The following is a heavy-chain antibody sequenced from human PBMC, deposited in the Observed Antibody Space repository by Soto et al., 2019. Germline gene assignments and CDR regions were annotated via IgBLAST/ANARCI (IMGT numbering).Heavy chain of an antibody. CDR2: IYYSGST. CDR3: ARGGIVVVPARGWFDP. D-gene: IGHD2-2*01. CDR1: EGYVSSRSDY. V-gene: IGHV4-61*01. Sequence: PSQTICLRYSVAEGYVSSRSDYWSWIRQPPGKGLEWIGYIYYSGSTNYNPSLKSRVTISVDTSKNQFSLKLSSVTAADTAVYYCARGGIVVVPARGWFDPWGQGTLVSVSS. J-gene: IGHJ5*02.